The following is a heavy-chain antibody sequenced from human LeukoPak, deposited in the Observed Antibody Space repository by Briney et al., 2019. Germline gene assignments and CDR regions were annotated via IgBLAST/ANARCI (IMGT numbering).Heavy chain of an antibody. CDR3: ARDTPPADFWSGYYTSYYYYMDV. D-gene: IGHD3-3*01. Sequence: GASVKVSCKASGYTFTSYGISWVRQAPGQGLEWMGWISAYNGNTSYAQKLQGRVTMTTDTSTSTAYMELRSLRSDGTAVYYCARDTPPADFWSGYYTSYYYYMDVWGKGTTVTVSS. CDR2: ISAYNGNT. J-gene: IGHJ6*03. V-gene: IGHV1-18*01. CDR1: GYTFTSYG.